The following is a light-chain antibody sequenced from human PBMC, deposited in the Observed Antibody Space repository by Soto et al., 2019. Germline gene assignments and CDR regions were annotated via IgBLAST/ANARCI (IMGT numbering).Light chain of an antibody. CDR2: KAS. Sequence: DIQMTQSPSTLSGSVGDRVTITCRASQTISSWLAWYQQKPGKAPKLLIYKASTLKSGVPSRFSGSGSGTEFTLTSSSLQPDDFATYYCQHYNSYSEAFGGGTKVDIK. J-gene: IGKJ4*02. CDR1: QTISSW. CDR3: QHYNSYSEA. V-gene: IGKV1-5*03.